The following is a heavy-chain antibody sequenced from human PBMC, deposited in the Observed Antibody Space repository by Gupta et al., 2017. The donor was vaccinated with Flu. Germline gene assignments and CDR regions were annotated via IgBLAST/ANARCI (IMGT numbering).Heavy chain of an antibody. J-gene: IGHJ3*02. V-gene: IGHV4-59*01. CDR3: ARDLPYYDRRGYYWAVAFDI. CDR1: GGSISSYY. CDR2: IYYSGST. Sequence: QVQLQESGPGLVKPSETLSLPCTVPGGSISSYYWSWIRQPPGKGLEWIGDIYYSGSTNYHPSLKSRVTISVDTSKNQFSLKLSSVTAADTAVYYCARDLPYYDRRGYYWAVAFDIWGQGTIVTVSS. D-gene: IGHD3-22*01.